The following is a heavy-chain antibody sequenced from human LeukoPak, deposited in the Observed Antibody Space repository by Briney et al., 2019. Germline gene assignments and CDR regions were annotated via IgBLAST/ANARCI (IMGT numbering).Heavy chain of an antibody. CDR2: MYYRGST. CDR3: ATTTIRLGY. D-gene: IGHD1-26*01. V-gene: IGHV4-39*07. CDR1: GGSISSSSHY. J-gene: IGHJ4*02. Sequence: SETLSLTCTVSGGSISSSSHYWGWIRQPPGKGLEWIGSMYYRGSTYHNPSLKSRVTISVDTPKNQFSLKLSSVTAADTAVYYCATTTIRLGYWGQGTLVTVSS.